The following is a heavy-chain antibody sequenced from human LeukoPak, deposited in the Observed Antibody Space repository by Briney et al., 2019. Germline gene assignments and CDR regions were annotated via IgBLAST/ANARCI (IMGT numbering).Heavy chain of an antibody. CDR3: ARDILRHYDILTGYYAIEPPGAMAFDY. D-gene: IGHD3-9*01. CDR2: IIPIFGTA. Sequence: GSSVKVSCKASGGTFSSYAISWVRQAPGQGLEWMGGIIPIFGTANYAQKFQGRVTITADESTSTAYMELRSLRSDDTAVYYCARDILRHYDILTGYYAIEPPGAMAFDYWGQGTLVTVSS. J-gene: IGHJ4*02. V-gene: IGHV1-69*01. CDR1: GGTFSSYA.